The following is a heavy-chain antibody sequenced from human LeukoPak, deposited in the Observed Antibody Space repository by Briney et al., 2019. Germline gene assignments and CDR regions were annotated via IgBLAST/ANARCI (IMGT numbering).Heavy chain of an antibody. V-gene: IGHV1-46*01. J-gene: IGHJ4*02. D-gene: IGHD3-3*01. CDR3: TIFGVVRNFDH. CDR1: GYTFTSYY. Sequence: ASVKVSCKASGYTFTSYYMHWVRQAPGQGLEWMGIINPSGGSTSYAQKFQGRVTMTRDMSTSTVYMELSSLRSEDTAVYYCTIFGVVRNFDHWGQGTLVTVSS. CDR2: INPSGGST.